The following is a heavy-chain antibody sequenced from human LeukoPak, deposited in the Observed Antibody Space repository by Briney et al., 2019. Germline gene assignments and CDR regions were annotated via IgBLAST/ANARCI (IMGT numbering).Heavy chain of an antibody. CDR1: GFILSNYG. Sequence: SGRSLRLSCVASGFILSNYGMHWVRQAPGKGPEWLTFIRHDGSETYYADSVKGRFISSRDNSKNTLYLEVNSLGPDDTAMYFCARLMVGQAGVGATHFDYWGQGTLVTVSS. CDR3: ARLMVGQAGVGATHFDY. V-gene: IGHV3-30*02. CDR2: IRHDGSET. D-gene: IGHD1-26*01. J-gene: IGHJ4*02.